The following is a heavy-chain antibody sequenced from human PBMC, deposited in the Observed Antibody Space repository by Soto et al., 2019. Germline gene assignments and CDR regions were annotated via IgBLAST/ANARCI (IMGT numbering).Heavy chain of an antibody. V-gene: IGHV5-51*01. J-gene: IGHJ3*02. D-gene: IGHD4-17*01. CDR3: AIPLLYGDPTRNAFDI. Sequence: ASVKVSCKGSGYSFTSYWIGWVRQMPGKGLEWMGIIYPGDSDTRYSPSFQGQVTISADKSISTAYLQWSSLKASDTAMYYCAIPLLYGDPTRNAFDIWGQGTMVTVSS. CDR2: IYPGDSDT. CDR1: GYSFTSYW.